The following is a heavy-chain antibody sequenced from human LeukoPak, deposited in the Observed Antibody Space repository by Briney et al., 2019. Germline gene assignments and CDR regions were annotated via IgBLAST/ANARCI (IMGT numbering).Heavy chain of an antibody. D-gene: IGHD1-26*01. CDR2: ISGSGGST. J-gene: IGHJ4*02. V-gene: IGHV3-23*01. Sequence: GGSLRLSCAASGFTFSSYAMSWVRQAPGKGLEWVSAISGSGGSTYYADSVKGRFTISRDNSNNTLYLQMYTLRAEDTAVYYCAKSEAEQFHPYFDYWGQGTLVTVSS. CDR3: AKSEAEQFHPYFDY. CDR1: GFTFSSYA.